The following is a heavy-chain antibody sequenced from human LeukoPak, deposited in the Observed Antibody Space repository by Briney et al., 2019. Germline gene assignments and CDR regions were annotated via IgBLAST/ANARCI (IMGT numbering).Heavy chain of an antibody. D-gene: IGHD3-16*02. J-gene: IGHJ4*02. CDR1: GFIFSDYY. CDR3: ARDNDYVWGSYRYVSY. Sequence: PGGSLRLSCAGSGFIFSDYYMSWIRQAPGKGLEWVSYISSSGSTIYYADSVKGRFTISRDNAKDSLYLQMNSLRAEDTAVYYCARDNDYVWGSYRYVSYWGQGTLVTVSS. CDR2: ISSSGSTI. V-gene: IGHV3-11*01.